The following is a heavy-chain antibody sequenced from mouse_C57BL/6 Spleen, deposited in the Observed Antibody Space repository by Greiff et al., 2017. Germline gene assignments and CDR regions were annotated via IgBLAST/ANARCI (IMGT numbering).Heavy chain of an antibody. D-gene: IGHD1-1*01. CDR1: GYTFTRYW. Sequence: QFQLQPPVSELLNPVASVKLSCKSSGYTFTRYWLQFVKQRPGQVLELIGEIDPSDIYTNYNQKFKGKATLTVDTSSSTAYMQLSSLTSEDSAVYYCARTTVVADWYFDVWGTGTTVTVSS. CDR3: ARTTVVADWYFDV. J-gene: IGHJ1*03. CDR2: IDPSDIYT. V-gene: IGHV1-50*01.